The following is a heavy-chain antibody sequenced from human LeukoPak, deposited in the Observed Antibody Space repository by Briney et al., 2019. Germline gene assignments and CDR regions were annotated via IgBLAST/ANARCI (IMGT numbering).Heavy chain of an antibody. V-gene: IGHV3-23*01. J-gene: IGHJ3*02. Sequence: GGSLRLSCAASGFTFSSYAMSWVRQAPGKGLEWVSAISGSGGSTYYADSVKGRFTISRDNSKNTLYLQMNSLRAEDTAVYYCAKEPYGDYGDYEALDIWGQGTMVTVSS. CDR2: ISGSGGST. CDR1: GFTFSSYA. D-gene: IGHD4-17*01. CDR3: AKEPYGDYGDYEALDI.